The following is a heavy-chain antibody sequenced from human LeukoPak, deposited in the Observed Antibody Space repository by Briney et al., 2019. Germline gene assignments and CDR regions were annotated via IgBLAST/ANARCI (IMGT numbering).Heavy chain of an antibody. CDR3: AKDVTHRYAMDV. CDR2: ISWNSGTI. J-gene: IGHJ6*02. CDR1: GFTFDDYA. V-gene: IGHV3-9*01. Sequence: GGSLRLSCAASGFTFDDYAMYWVRQAPGKGLEWVSGISWNSGTIRYADSVKGRFTISRDNAKNSLYLQMNSLTVEDTALYHCAKDVTHRYAMDVWGQGTTVTVSS. D-gene: IGHD2-21*02.